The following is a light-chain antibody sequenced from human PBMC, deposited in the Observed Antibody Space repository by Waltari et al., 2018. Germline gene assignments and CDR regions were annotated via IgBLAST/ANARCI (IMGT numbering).Light chain of an antibody. CDR3: QQYNNWPGT. Sequence: EIVMTQPPATLSVSPGERATLSCRASQRVSSNLAWYQQKPGQAPRLLIYGASTRATGIPARFSGSVSGTEFTLTISSLQSEDFAVYYCQQYNNWPGTFGQGTKVEIK. CDR2: GAS. J-gene: IGKJ1*01. V-gene: IGKV3-15*01. CDR1: QRVSSN.